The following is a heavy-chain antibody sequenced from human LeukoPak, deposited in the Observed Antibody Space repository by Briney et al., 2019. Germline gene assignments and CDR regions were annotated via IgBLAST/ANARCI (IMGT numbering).Heavy chain of an antibody. J-gene: IGHJ4*02. CDR2: ISSSGSTI. CDR1: GFTFSSYE. Sequence: PGGSLRPSCAASGFTFSSYEMNWVRQAPGNGLEWVSYISSSGSTIYYADSVKGRFTISRDNAKKSLYLQMNSLRAEDTAVYYCAGQCTGTNCYHYWGQGTLVTVSS. CDR3: AGQCTGTNCYHY. V-gene: IGHV3-48*03. D-gene: IGHD2-2*01.